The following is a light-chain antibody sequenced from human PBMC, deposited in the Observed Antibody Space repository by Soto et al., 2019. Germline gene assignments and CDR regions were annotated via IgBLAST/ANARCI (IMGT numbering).Light chain of an antibody. CDR3: CSYAGTILYV. CDR1: SSDVGSYNL. CDR2: EGS. J-gene: IGLJ1*01. V-gene: IGLV2-23*01. Sequence: QSALTQPASVSGSPGQSITISCTGTSSDVGSYNLVSWYQQHPGKAPKLMIYEGSKRPSGVSNRFSGSKSGNTASLTISGLQPEDEADYYCCSYAGTILYVFGTGTQLTVL.